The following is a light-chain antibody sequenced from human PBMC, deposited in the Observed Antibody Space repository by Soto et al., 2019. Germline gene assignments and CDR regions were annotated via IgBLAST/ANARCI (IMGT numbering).Light chain of an antibody. J-gene: IGKJ3*01. V-gene: IGKV3-11*01. Sequence: EIVLTQSPATLSLSPGERATLYCRASESVSSYLAWYQQKPGQAPRLLIYDASNGATGIPARFSGSGSGTDFTLTISSLEPEDFAVYYCQQRSNWVTFGPGTKVDIK. CDR3: QQRSNWVT. CDR2: DAS. CDR1: ESVSSY.